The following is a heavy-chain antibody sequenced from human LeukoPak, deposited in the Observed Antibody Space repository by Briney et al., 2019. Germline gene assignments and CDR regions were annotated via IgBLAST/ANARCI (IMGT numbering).Heavy chain of an antibody. CDR1: GGSISSGGYY. V-gene: IGHV4-31*03. CDR3: ARGVADPQGHFDY. CDR2: IYYSGST. J-gene: IGHJ4*02. Sequence: SSETLSLTCTVSGGSISSGGYYWSWIRQHPGKGLEWIGYIYYSGSTYYNPSLKSRVTISVDTPKNQFSLKLSSVTAADTAVYYCARGVADPQGHFDYWGQGTLVTVSS. D-gene: IGHD3-3*01.